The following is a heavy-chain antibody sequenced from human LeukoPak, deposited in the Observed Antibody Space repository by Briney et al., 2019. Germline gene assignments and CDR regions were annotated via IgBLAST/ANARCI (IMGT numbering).Heavy chain of an antibody. V-gene: IGHV3-30*02. CDR3: AKDRHNWNPDQFEY. Sequence: PGGSLRLSCAASGFIFSSYGMNWVRQAPGKGLEWVAFIRYDENHTFYADSVKGRFTISRDNSRKMLYLQMNSLRGEDTSVYYCAKDRHNWNPDQFEYWGQGTLVTVSS. J-gene: IGHJ4*02. CDR1: GFIFSSYG. D-gene: IGHD1-20*01. CDR2: IRYDENHT.